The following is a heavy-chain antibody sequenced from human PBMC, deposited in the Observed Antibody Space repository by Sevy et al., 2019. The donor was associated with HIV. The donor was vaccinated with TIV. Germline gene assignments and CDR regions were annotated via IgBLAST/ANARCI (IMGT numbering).Heavy chain of an antibody. D-gene: IGHD3-22*01. CDR2: INPSGGST. CDR3: ARSTYYYDSSGYGNDAFDI. Sequence: ASVKVSCKASGYTFTSYYMHWVRQAPGQGLEWMGIINPSGGSTSYAQMFQGRVTMTRDTSTSTVYMELSSLRSEDTAMYYCARSTYYYDSSGYGNDAFDIWGQGTMVTVSS. J-gene: IGHJ3*02. V-gene: IGHV1-46*01. CDR1: GYTFTSYY.